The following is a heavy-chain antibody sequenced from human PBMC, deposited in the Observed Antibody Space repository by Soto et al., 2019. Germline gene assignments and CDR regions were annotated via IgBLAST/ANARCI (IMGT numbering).Heavy chain of an antibody. D-gene: IGHD3-10*02. CDR3: ANEDSGCSGYMDV. CDR1: GFNFNDNG. J-gene: IGHJ6*03. V-gene: IGHV3-9*01. CDR2: ITWHSDGM. Sequence: EVQLVESGGGLVQPGRSLRLSCIASGFNFNDNGMHWVRQAPGKGLEWVSGITWHSDGMGYADSVKGRFTISRDNAKNSLYLQMNSLRVEDTALYYCANEDSGCSGYMDVWGKGTTFTVSS.